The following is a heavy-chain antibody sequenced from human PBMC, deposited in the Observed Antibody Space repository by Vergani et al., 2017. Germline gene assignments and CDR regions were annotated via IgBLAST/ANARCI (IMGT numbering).Heavy chain of an antibody. CDR1: GFTFDDYA. CDR2: ISWNSGSI. CDR3: ARGSGSYYPDYFDY. D-gene: IGHD3-10*01. V-gene: IGHV3-9*01. J-gene: IGHJ4*01. Sequence: EVQLVESGGGLVQPGRSLRLSCAASGFTFDDYAMHWVRQAPGKGLEWVSGISWNSGSIGYADSVKGRFTISRDNAKNSLYLQMNSLRAEDTALYYCARGSGSYYPDYFDYWGHGTLVTVSS.